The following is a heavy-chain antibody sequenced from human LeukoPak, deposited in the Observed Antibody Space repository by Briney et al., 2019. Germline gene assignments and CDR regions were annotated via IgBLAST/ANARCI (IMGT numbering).Heavy chain of an antibody. CDR1: GITFTAYW. D-gene: IGHD2-15*01. CDR3: AKPEGEVVTPYDAFDI. CDR2: INRDGSEK. V-gene: IGHV3-7*02. Sequence: GGSLRLSCETSGITFTAYWMTWVRQAPGKGLEWVANINRDGSEKYYVDSVKGRFTISRDNAKKSLYLQMNSLRVDDTAVYYCAKPEGEVVTPYDAFDIWGQGTMVTVSS. J-gene: IGHJ3*02.